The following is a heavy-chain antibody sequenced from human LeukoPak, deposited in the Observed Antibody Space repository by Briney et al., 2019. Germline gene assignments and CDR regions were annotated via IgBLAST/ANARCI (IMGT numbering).Heavy chain of an antibody. Sequence: GGSLRLSCAASGFTVSSNYMSWVRQAPGKGLEWVSVLYSGGNTYYADSVQGRFTISRDNSKNTLFLQMNSLGAEDTAVYYCARTSVGAPSYYFDYWGQGTLVTVSS. J-gene: IGHJ4*02. D-gene: IGHD1-26*01. CDR3: ARTSVGAPSYYFDY. CDR1: GFTVSSNY. V-gene: IGHV3-66*01. CDR2: LYSGGNT.